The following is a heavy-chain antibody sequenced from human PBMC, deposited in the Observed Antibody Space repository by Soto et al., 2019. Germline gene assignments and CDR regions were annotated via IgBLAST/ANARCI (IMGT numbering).Heavy chain of an antibody. CDR2: IFHSGNA. CDR3: ARAHAPTLPFDS. J-gene: IGHJ4*01. D-gene: IGHD2-15*01. Sequence: SETLSLTCTVSGGSIRNVYWSWIRQAPGKGLEWIGFIFHSGNAKYNPSLKSRVTISVDTSKNQFSLSLDSVTAADTAVFFCARAHAPTLPFDSWGQGTLVTVSS. V-gene: IGHV4-59*01. CDR1: GGSIRNVY.